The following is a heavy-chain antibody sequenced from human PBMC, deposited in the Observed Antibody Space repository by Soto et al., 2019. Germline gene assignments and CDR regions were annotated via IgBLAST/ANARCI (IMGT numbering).Heavy chain of an antibody. V-gene: IGHV5-51*01. CDR2: IYPGDSDT. CDR3: ARDTSGWELLYYFDY. D-gene: IGHD1-26*01. J-gene: IGHJ4*02. Sequence: PGESLKISCKGSGYSFTSYWIGWVRQMPGKGLEWMGIIYPGDSDTRYSPSFQGQVTISADKSISTAYLQWSSLKASDTAMYYCARDTSGWELLYYFDYWGQGILVTVSS. CDR1: GYSFTSYW.